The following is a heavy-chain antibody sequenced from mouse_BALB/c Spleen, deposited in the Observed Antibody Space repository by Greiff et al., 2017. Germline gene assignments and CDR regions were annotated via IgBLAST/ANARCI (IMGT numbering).Heavy chain of an antibody. V-gene: IGHV2-6-6*01. CDR3: AKPTIYYEGAMDY. CDR1: GFSLTNSG. J-gene: IGHJ4*01. D-gene: IGHD2-4*01. Sequence: VQVVESGPGLVAPSQSLSITCTVSGFSLTNSGVHWVRQSPGKGLEWLGVIWGDGSTNYNSAFKSRLSISKDNSKSQVFLKMNSLQTDDTARYYCAKPTIYYEGAMDYWGQGTSVTVSS. CDR2: IWGDGST.